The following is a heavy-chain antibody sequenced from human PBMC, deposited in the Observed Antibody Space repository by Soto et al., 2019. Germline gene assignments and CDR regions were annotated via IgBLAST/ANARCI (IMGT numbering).Heavy chain of an antibody. CDR1: GFTFSSYW. J-gene: IGHJ6*04. Sequence: EVQLVESGGGLVQPGGSLRLSCAASGFTFSSYWMQWVRQGPGKGLVWVSRINSDGSSKSYADSVKGRFTISRDNAKKQLKLQMNSMMAESTAVYYCAARPYSMDVWGEGTTVTVSS. V-gene: IGHV3-74*01. CDR3: AARPYSMDV. CDR2: INSDGSSK.